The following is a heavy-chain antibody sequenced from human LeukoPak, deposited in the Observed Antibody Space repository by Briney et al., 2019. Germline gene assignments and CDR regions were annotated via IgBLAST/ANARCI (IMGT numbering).Heavy chain of an antibody. CDR2: IYPGDSDT. J-gene: IGHJ6*02. CDR1: GYRFTSYW. D-gene: IGHD4-17*01. V-gene: IGHV5-51*01. CDR3: ARLYGDYPNYYYYYGMDV. Sequence: GESLQISCKGSGYRFTSYWIGGVGPLSGKGLEWMGIIYPGDSDTRYSPSFQGQVTISADKSISTAYLQRSSLKASDTAMYYCARLYGDYPNYYYYYGMDVWGQGTTVTVSS.